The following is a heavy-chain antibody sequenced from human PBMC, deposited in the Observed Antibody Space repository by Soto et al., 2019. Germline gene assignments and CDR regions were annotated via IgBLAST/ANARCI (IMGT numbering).Heavy chain of an antibody. D-gene: IGHD2-2*01. J-gene: IGHJ6*02. CDR1: GGSISSHY. Sequence: SETLSLTCTVSGGSISSHYWSWIRQPPGKGLEWIAYIYYSGSTNYNPSLKSRVTISVDTSKNQFSLNLSSVTAADTAVYYCARGAPVPAAIDCYYGMDVWGQGTTVTVSS. CDR2: IYYSGST. CDR3: ARGAPVPAAIDCYYGMDV. V-gene: IGHV4-59*11.